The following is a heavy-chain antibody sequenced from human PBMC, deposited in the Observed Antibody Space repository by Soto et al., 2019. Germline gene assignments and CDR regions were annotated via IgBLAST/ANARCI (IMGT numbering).Heavy chain of an antibody. CDR2: IGTDCNT. V-gene: IGHV3-23*01. D-gene: IGHD3-10*01. J-gene: IGHJ4*01. CDR3: VGKRAGSPLSDY. CDR1: GVSFYSSA. Sequence: SLELSCASSGVSFYSSAMTGLRKGPGKGLAWVSAIGTDCNTYYANSVKGRFTISRDNSRTTLYLQMNSLRVEDMFLYDCVGKRAGSPLSDYRVKGT.